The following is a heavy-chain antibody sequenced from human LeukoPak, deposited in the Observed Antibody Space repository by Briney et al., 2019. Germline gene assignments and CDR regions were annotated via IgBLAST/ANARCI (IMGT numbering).Heavy chain of an antibody. V-gene: IGHV1-46*01. J-gene: IGHJ4*02. Sequence: ASVKVSCKASGYIFTSYYMHWVRQAPGQGLEWMGIINPSGGSTSYAQKFQGRVTMTRDTSTSTVYMELSSLRSEDTAVYYCARDKEGYYDSSGYFVYWGQGTLVTVSS. D-gene: IGHD3-22*01. CDR3: ARDKEGYYDSSGYFVY. CDR2: INPSGGST. CDR1: GYIFTSYY.